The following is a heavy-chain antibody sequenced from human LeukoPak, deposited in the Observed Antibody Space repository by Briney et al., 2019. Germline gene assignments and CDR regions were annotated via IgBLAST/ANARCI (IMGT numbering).Heavy chain of an antibody. J-gene: IGHJ4*02. D-gene: IGHD6-13*01. Sequence: PSETLSLTCAVYGGSFSGYYWSWIRQPPGKGLEWIGEINHSGSTNYNPSLKSRVTISVDTSKHQFSLKLSSVTAADTAGYYCARHSSSWYVGTWYYFDYWGEGTLVTVSS. CDR2: INHSGST. CDR3: ARHSSSWYVGTWYYFDY. V-gene: IGHV4-34*01. CDR1: GGSFSGYY.